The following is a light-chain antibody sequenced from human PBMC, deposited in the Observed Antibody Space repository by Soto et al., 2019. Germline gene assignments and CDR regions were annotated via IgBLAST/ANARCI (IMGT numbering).Light chain of an antibody. CDR2: AVS. Sequence: QSALTQPASVSGSPGQSITISCTGTSSDVGLYDYVSWYQQHPGKAPQLMIYAVSNRPSGVSNRFSASKSGYTASLFISGLQAEDEADYYCSSYTSDSSYVFGSGTKVTVL. CDR3: SSYTSDSSYV. V-gene: IGLV2-14*01. J-gene: IGLJ1*01. CDR1: SSDVGLYDY.